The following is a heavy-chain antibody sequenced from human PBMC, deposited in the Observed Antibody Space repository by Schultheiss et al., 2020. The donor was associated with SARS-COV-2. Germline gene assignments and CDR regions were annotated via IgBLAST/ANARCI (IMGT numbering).Heavy chain of an antibody. CDR3: ARWSARYDSSGYYYLHAFDI. J-gene: IGHJ3*02. V-gene: IGHV3-21*01. D-gene: IGHD3-22*01. CDR1: GFTFSGSA. CDR2: ISSSSSYI. Sequence: GGSLRLSCAASGFTFSGSAMHWVRQAPGKGLEWVSSISSSSSYIYYADSVKGRFTISRDNAKNSLYLQMNSLRAEDTAVYYCARWSARYDSSGYYYLHAFDIWGQGTMVTVSS.